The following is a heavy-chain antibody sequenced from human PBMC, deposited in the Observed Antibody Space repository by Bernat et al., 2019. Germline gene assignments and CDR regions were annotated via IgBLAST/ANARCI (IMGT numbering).Heavy chain of an antibody. CDR2: INGSGSLI. V-gene: IGHV3-48*01. CDR3: ARLTRGQILGS. D-gene: IGHD3-3*01. CDR1: GFTFSIYS. J-gene: IGHJ4*02. Sequence: EVQLVESGGDLVQPGGSLRLSCAASGFTFSIYSMNWVRQAPGKGLEWVSYINGSGSLIYYADSVKGRFTISRDNAKNSLFLQMNSLRAEDTAVYYCARLTRGQILGSWGQGTLVTVSS.